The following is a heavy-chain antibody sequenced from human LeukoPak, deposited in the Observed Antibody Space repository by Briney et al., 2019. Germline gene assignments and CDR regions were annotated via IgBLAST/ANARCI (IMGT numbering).Heavy chain of an antibody. Sequence: PGGSLRLSCAASGFTFSSYSMNWVRQAPGKGLEWVSSISSSSSYIYYADSVKGRFTISRDNAKNSPCLQMNSLRAEDTAVYYCARDPVPDGRRAGNNYFDYWGQGTLVTVSS. V-gene: IGHV3-21*01. D-gene: IGHD6-13*01. CDR3: ARDPVPDGRRAGNNYFDY. J-gene: IGHJ4*02. CDR1: GFTFSSYS. CDR2: ISSSSSYI.